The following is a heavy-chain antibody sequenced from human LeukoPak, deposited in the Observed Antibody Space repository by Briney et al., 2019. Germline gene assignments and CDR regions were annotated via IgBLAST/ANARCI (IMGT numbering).Heavy chain of an antibody. J-gene: IGHJ3*02. Sequence: ASVKVSCKASGGTFSSYAISWVRQAPGQGLEWMGWMNPNSGNTGYAQKFQGRVTMTRNTSISTAYMELSSLRSEDTAVYYCARGGGSTATDAFDIWGQGTMVTVSS. CDR1: GGTFSSYA. CDR2: MNPNSGNT. CDR3: ARGGGSTATDAFDI. V-gene: IGHV1-8*02. D-gene: IGHD5-18*01.